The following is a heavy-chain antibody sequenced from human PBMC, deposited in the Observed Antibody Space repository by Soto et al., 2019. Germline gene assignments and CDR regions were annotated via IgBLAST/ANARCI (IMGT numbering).Heavy chain of an antibody. D-gene: IGHD6-19*01. CDR1: GYTFTSYA. Sequence: QVQLVQSGAEVKKPGASVKVSCKASGYTFTSYAMHWVRQAPGQRLEWMGWINAGNGNTKYSQKFQGRVTITRDTSASTAYMELSRLRSEDTAVYYCARGPGGWYDYWGQGPLVTVSS. CDR3: ARGPGGWYDY. V-gene: IGHV1-3*01. J-gene: IGHJ4*02. CDR2: INAGNGNT.